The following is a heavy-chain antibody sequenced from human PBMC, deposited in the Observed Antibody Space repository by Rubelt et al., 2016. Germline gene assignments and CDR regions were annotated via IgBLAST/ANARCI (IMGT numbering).Heavy chain of an antibody. CDR2: TYYRSKWYN. Sequence: TYYRSKWYNDYAVSVKSRITINPDTSKNQFSLQLNSVTPEDTAVYYCARDLARRAIRYWFDPWGQGTLVTVSS. J-gene: IGHJ5*02. CDR3: ARDLARRAIRYWFDP. V-gene: IGHV6-1*01.